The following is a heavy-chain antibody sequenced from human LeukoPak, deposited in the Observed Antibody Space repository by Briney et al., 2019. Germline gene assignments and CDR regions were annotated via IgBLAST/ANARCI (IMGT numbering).Heavy chain of an antibody. CDR2: ISYDGSNK. CDR1: GFTFSSYA. CDR3: ARGPPLFDP. J-gene: IGHJ5*02. Sequence: GGSLRLSCAASGFTFSSYAMHWVRQAPGKGLEWVAVISYDGSNKYYADSVKGRFTISRDNAKNSLYLQMNSLRAEDTALYYCARGPPLFDPWGQGTLVTVSS. V-gene: IGHV3-30-3*01.